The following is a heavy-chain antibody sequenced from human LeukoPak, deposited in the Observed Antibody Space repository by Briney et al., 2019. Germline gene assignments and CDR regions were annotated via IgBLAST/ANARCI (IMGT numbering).Heavy chain of an antibody. V-gene: IGHV4-34*01. Sequence: PSETLSLTCDVYGGSFSGYYWSWIRQPPGKGPEWIGGINHSGSTNYNPSLKSRVTISVDTSKNQFSLKLSSVTAADTAVYYCARGGIADHLRDWGQGTLVTVSS. CDR2: INHSGST. J-gene: IGHJ4*02. CDR3: ARGGIADHLRD. D-gene: IGHD6-13*01. CDR1: GGSFSGYY.